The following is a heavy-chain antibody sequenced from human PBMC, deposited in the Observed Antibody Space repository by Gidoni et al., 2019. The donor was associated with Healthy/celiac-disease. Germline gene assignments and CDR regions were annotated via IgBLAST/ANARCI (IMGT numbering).Heavy chain of an antibody. CDR3: AKDTDYYYYYGMDV. CDR2: ISGSGGST. CDR1: GFTFSSYA. D-gene: IGHD2-8*02. J-gene: IGHJ6*02. V-gene: IGHV3-23*01. Sequence: EVQLLESGGGLVQPGGSLRLSCADSGFTFSSYAMSWVRQAPGKRLEWVSAISGSGGSTYYADSVKGRFTISRDNSKNTLYLQMNSLRAEDTAVYYCAKDTDYYYYYGMDVWGQGTTVTVSS.